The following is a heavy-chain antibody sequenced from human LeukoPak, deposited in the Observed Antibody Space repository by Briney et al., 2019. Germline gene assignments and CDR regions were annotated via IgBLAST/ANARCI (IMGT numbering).Heavy chain of an antibody. D-gene: IGHD3-3*01. Sequence: HSGGSLRLSCAASGFTFSSYAMSWVRQAPGKGLEWVSAISGSGGSTYYADSVKGRFTISRDNSKNTLYLQMNSLRAEDTAVYYCAKDSMRYTEWFESYFDYWGQGTLVTVSS. CDR2: ISGSGGST. CDR1: GFTFSSYA. V-gene: IGHV3-23*01. J-gene: IGHJ4*02. CDR3: AKDSMRYTEWFESYFDY.